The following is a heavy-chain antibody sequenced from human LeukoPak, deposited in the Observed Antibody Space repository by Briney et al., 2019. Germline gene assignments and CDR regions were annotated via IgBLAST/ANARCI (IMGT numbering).Heavy chain of an antibody. J-gene: IGHJ4*02. CDR1: GYTFTSYY. V-gene: IGHV1-46*01. CDR2: INPSGGST. D-gene: IGHD6-13*01. Sequence: ASVKVSCKASGYTFTSYYMHWVRQAPGQGLEWMGIINPSGGSTSYAQKFQGRVTMTRDTSTSTVYMELNSLRAEDTAVYYCARDSKLAAGTFDYWGQGTLVTVSS. CDR3: ARDSKLAAGTFDY.